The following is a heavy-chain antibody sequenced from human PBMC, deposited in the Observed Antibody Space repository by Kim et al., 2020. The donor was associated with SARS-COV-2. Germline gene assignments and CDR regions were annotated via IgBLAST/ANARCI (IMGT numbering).Heavy chain of an antibody. J-gene: IGHJ6*03. D-gene: IGHD2-2*02. CDR3: ARSFCSSTSCYTEGYYTYY. Sequence: SQTLSLTCAVYGGSFSGYYWSWIRQPPGKGLEWIGEINHSGSTNYNPSLKSRVTISVDTSKNQFSLKLSSVTAADTAVYYCARSFCSSTSCYTEGYYTYY. CDR2: INHSGST. V-gene: IGHV4-34*01. CDR1: GGSFSGYY.